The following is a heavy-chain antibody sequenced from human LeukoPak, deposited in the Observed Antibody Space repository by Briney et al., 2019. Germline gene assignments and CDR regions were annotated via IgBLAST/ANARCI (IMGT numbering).Heavy chain of an antibody. CDR3: ARGLGNWNRQKNWFDT. V-gene: IGHV7-4-1*02. Sequence: GASVKVSCKASGYTFTSYAMNWVRQAPGQGLEWMGWINTNTGNPTYAQGFTGRFVFSLDTSVSTAYLQISSLKAEDTAVYYCARGLGNWNRQKNWFDTWGQGTLVTVSS. CDR2: INTNTGNP. J-gene: IGHJ5*02. D-gene: IGHD1-20*01. CDR1: GYTFTSYA.